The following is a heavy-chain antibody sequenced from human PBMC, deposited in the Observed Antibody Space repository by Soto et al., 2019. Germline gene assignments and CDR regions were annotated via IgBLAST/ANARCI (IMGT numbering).Heavy chain of an antibody. D-gene: IGHD3-3*01. Sequence: GGSLRLSCAASGFMFSSYWMSWVRQAPGKGLEWVANIRHDGSEKYYVDSVKGRFSISRDNAKNSLYLQMNSLRAEDTAVYYCARVPYYDGMDVWGQGTTVTVSS. CDR3: ARVPYYDGMDV. J-gene: IGHJ6*02. V-gene: IGHV3-7*03. CDR2: IRHDGSEK. CDR1: GFMFSSYW.